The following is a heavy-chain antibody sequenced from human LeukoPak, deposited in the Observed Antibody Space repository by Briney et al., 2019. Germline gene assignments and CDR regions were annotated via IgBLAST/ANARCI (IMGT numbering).Heavy chain of an antibody. J-gene: IGHJ5*02. CDR1: GFTVSSNY. Sequence: PGGSLRLSCAASGFTVSSNYMSWVRQAPGKGLEWVSVIYSGGSTYYADSVKGRFTISRDNSKNTLYLQMNSLRAEDTAVYYCARAVVTNNWFDPWGQGTLVTVSS. CDR3: ARAVVTNNWFDP. V-gene: IGHV3-66*02. D-gene: IGHD4-23*01. CDR2: IYSGGST.